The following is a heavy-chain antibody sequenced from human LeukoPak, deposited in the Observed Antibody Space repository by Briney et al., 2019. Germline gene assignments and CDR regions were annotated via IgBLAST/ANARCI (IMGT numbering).Heavy chain of an antibody. J-gene: IGHJ4*02. Sequence: GGSLRLSCAASGFTFSDYYMSWIRQAPGKGLERVSYISSSGSTIYYADSVKGRFTISRDNAKNSLYLQMNSLRAEDTAVYYCARAAVAGLTYYFDYWGQGTLVTVSS. CDR1: GFTFSDYY. D-gene: IGHD6-19*01. CDR2: ISSSGSTI. CDR3: ARAAVAGLTYYFDY. V-gene: IGHV3-11*01.